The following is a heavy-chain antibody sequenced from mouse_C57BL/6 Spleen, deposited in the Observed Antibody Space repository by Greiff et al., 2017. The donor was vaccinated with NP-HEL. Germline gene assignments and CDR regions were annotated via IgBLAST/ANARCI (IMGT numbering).Heavy chain of an antibody. CDR2: INPSNGGT. D-gene: IGHD3-2*02. V-gene: IGHV1-53*01. Sequence: QVQLKQPGTELVKPGASVKLSCKASGYTFTSYWMHWVKQRPGQGLEWIGNINPSNGGTNYNEKFKSKATLTVDKSSSTAYMQLSSLTSEDSAVYYCARQLRLQTWFAYWGQGTLVTVSA. CDR3: ARQLRLQTWFAY. CDR1: GYTFTSYW. J-gene: IGHJ3*01.